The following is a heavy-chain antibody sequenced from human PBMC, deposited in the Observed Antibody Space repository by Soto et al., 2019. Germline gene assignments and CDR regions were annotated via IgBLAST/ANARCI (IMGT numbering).Heavy chain of an antibody. CDR2: ISSSSSYI. J-gene: IGHJ3*02. CDR1: GFTFSSYS. V-gene: IGHV3-21*01. CDR3: ARDNNYSNNAFDI. D-gene: IGHD4-4*01. Sequence: PGGSLRLSCAASGFTFSSYSMNWVRQAPGKGLEWVSSISSSSSYIYYADSVKGRFTISRDNAKNSLYLQMNSLRAEDTAVYYCARDNNYSNNAFDIWGQGTMVTVSS.